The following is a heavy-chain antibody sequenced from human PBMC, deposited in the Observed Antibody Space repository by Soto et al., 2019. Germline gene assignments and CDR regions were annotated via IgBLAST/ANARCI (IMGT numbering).Heavy chain of an antibody. D-gene: IGHD3-22*01. J-gene: IGHJ4*01. CDR3: TTDSHFTMILVRFDF. CDR1: GGSISSYY. Sequence: PSETLSLTCTVSGGSISSYYWSWIRQPPGKGLEWIGYIYYSGSTNYNPSLKSRVTISVDTSKNQFSLKLSSVTAADTAVYYCTTDSHFTMILVRFDFWGHGTLVTVSS. CDR2: IYYSGST. V-gene: IGHV4-59*01.